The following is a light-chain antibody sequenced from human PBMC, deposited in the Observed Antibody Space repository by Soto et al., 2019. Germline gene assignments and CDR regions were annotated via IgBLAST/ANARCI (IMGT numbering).Light chain of an antibody. V-gene: IGKV3-15*01. CDR2: GAS. CDR1: QSVSSSY. Sequence: EIVLTQSPGTLSLSPGERATLSCRASQSVSSSYLAWYQQKRGQAPRLLIYGASTRATGIPARFSGSGSGTEFTLIISSLQSEDFAVYYCQQYNNWPLITFGQGTRREIK. J-gene: IGKJ5*01. CDR3: QQYNNWPLIT.